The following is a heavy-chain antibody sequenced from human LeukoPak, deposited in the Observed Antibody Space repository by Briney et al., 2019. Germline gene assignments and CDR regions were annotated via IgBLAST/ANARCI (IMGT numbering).Heavy chain of an antibody. CDR1: GFTFSSYS. V-gene: IGHV3-21*01. D-gene: IGHD3-9*01. CDR2: ISSSSSYI. Sequence: GGSLRLSCAASGFTFSSYSMNWVRRAPGKGLEWVSSISSSSSYICYADSVKGRFTISRDNAKNSLYLQMNSLRAEDTAVYYCARATIFGWFDPWGQGTLVTVSS. CDR3: ARATIFGWFDP. J-gene: IGHJ5*02.